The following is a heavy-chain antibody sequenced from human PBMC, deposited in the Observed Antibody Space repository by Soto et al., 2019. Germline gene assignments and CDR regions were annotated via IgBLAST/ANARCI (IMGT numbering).Heavy chain of an antibody. J-gene: IGHJ4*02. Sequence: QVQLVQSGAEVKKPGSSGKVSCKASGDSFTSYAISWVRQAPGQGLEWMGGIIPMFGTPNYAQKFQGRLTITADKSTSTAYMELGGLRSEDTAGYYCARNGVAGMDFWGQGTLVTVSS. CDR2: IIPMFGTP. V-gene: IGHV1-69*06. CDR1: GDSFTSYA. CDR3: ARNGVAGMDF. D-gene: IGHD3-3*01.